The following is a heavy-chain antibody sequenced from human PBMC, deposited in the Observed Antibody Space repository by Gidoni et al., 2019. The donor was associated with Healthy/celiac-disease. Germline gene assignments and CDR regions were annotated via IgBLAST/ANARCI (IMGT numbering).Heavy chain of an antibody. J-gene: IGHJ4*02. D-gene: IGHD6-19*01. CDR2: IYTRGST. V-gene: IGHV4-61*02. Sequence: QVQLQESGPGLVQPSHTLSLPCTVSGGSISSGSYYWSWIRQPAGKGLEWIGRIYTRGSTNYNPSLKNQFSLKRSSVTAADTAVEYCARGARSSSGGYYFDYWGQGTLVTVSS. CDR1: GGSISSGSYY. CDR3: ARGARSSSGGYYFDY.